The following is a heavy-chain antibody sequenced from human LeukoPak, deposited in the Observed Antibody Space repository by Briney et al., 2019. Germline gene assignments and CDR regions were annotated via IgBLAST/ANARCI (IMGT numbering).Heavy chain of an antibody. J-gene: IGHJ6*03. CDR3: AMYSSSWYATYYYYYMDV. V-gene: IGHV1-69*06. D-gene: IGHD6-13*01. CDR2: IIPIFGTA. Sequence: GSSVKVSCKASGGTFSSYAISWVRQAPGQGLEWMGRIIPIFGTANYAQKFQGRVTITADKSTSTAYMELSSLRSEDTAVYYCAMYSSSWYATYYYYYMDVRGKGTTVTVSS. CDR1: GGTFSSYA.